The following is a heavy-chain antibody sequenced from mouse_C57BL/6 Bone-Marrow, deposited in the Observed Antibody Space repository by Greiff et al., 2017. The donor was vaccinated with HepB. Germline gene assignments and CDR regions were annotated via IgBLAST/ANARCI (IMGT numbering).Heavy chain of an antibody. CDR3: ASHFITTGVRDYAMDY. D-gene: IGHD1-1*01. J-gene: IGHJ4*01. CDR1: GYTFTSYW. Sequence: QVHVKQPGAELVMPGASVKLSCKASGYTFTSYWMHWVKQRPGQGLEWIGEIDPSDSYTNYNQKFKGKSTLTVDKSSSTAYMQLSSLTSEDSAVYYCASHFITTGVRDYAMDYWGQGTSVTVSS. V-gene: IGHV1-69*01. CDR2: IDPSDSYT.